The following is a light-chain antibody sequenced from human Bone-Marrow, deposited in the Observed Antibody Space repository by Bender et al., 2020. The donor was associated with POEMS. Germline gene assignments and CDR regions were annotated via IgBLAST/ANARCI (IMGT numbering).Light chain of an antibody. CDR3: QVWDGNTDRHD. V-gene: IGLV1-44*01. CDR1: GSNIGGYP. Sequence: ELTQPPSVSGTPGQRVTISCSGSGSNIGGYPVNWYQQLPGTAPRLLIYTNNERPSGIPERFSGSNSGNTATLTISRVEAGDEADYYCQVWDGNTDRHDFGPGTRLTVL. J-gene: IGLJ1*01. CDR2: TNN.